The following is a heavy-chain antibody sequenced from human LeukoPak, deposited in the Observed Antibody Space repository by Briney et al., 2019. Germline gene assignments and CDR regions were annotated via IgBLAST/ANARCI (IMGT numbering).Heavy chain of an antibody. V-gene: IGHV1-58*02. CDR2: IVVGSGNT. Sequence: SVKDSCKASGFTFTGSAMQWVRQARGQRLEWIGWIVVGSGNTNYAQKFQERVTITRDMSTSTAYMELSSLRSEDTAVYYCGATINTVTTGAFDIWGQGTMVTVSS. J-gene: IGHJ3*02. CDR1: GFTFTGSA. D-gene: IGHD4-17*01. CDR3: GATINTVTTGAFDI.